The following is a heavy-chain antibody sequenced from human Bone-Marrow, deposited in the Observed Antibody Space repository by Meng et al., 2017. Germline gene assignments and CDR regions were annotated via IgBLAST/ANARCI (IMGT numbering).Heavy chain of an antibody. V-gene: IGHV4-34*01. D-gene: IGHD3-22*01. CDR3: ARVLPMIVVANAFDI. CDR2: INHSGST. Sequence: QVQLQQWGAGLLKPSATLSLTRAVYGGSFSGYYWSWIRQPPGKGLEWIGEINHSGSTNYNPSLKSRVTISVDTSKNQFSLKLSSVTAADTAVYYCARVLPMIVVANAFDIWGQGTMVTVSS. CDR1: GGSFSGYY. J-gene: IGHJ3*02.